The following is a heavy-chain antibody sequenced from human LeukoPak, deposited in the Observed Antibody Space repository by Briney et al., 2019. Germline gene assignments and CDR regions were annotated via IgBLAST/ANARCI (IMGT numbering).Heavy chain of an antibody. Sequence: ASVKVSCKASGYTFTIYGISWVRQAPGQGLEWMGWISAYNGNTNYAQKLQGRVTMTTDTSTSTAYMELRSLRSDDTAVYYCARDQGLWFGELFPKSMDVWGQGTTVTVSS. CDR3: ARDQGLWFGELFPKSMDV. D-gene: IGHD3-10*01. CDR1: GYTFTIYG. CDR2: ISAYNGNT. J-gene: IGHJ6*02. V-gene: IGHV1-18*01.